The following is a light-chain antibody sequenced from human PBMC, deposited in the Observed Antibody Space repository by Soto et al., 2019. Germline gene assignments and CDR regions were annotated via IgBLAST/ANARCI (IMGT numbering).Light chain of an antibody. CDR2: DVT. CDR1: SSDVGGYNY. J-gene: IGLJ2*01. Sequence: QSALTQPRSVSGSPGRSVTISCTGTSSDVGGYNYVSWYQRHPGKAPKLIISDVTKRPSGVPDRFSGSKSGNTASLTISGLQAEDEADYDCCSYAGSDILIFGGGTKVTVL. CDR3: CSYAGSDILI. V-gene: IGLV2-11*01.